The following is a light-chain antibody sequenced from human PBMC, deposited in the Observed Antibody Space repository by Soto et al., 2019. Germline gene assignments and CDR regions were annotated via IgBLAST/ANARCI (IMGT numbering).Light chain of an antibody. J-gene: IGKJ4*01. CDR3: QQYYRPPLT. Sequence: IVMTQSPDSLAVSLGERATINCKSSQNVLYSSNNKNYLAWYQQKPGQPPKLLISWASTREFGVPDRFIGSGSGTSFALTISSLQAEDVAVYYCQQYYRPPLTFGGGTKVDIK. CDR2: WAS. CDR1: QNVLYSSNNKNY. V-gene: IGKV4-1*01.